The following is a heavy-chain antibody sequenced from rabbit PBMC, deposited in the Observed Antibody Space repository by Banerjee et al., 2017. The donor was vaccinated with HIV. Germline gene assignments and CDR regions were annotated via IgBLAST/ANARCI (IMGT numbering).Heavy chain of an antibody. J-gene: IGHJ4*01. CDR2: IDAGSSGST. CDR3: ARDGGDGYAYAFNL. Sequence: QPLEESGGDLVKPGASLTLTCTASGFSFSSSYYMCWVRQAPGKGLEWIACIDAGSSGSTYYASWAKGRFTISKTSSTTVTLQMTSLTAADTATYFCARDGGDGYAYAFNLWGPGTLVTVS. CDR1: GFSFSSSYY. V-gene: IGHV1S40*01. D-gene: IGHD6-1*01.